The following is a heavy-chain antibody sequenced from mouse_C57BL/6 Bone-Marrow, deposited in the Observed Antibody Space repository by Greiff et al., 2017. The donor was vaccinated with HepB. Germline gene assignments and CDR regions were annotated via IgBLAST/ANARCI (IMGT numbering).Heavy chain of an antibody. CDR2: INPNNGGT. Sequence: VHVKQSGPELVKPGASVKIPCKASGYTFTDYNMDWVKQSHGKSLEWIGDINPNNGGTIYNQKFKGKATLTVDKSSSTAYMELRSLTSEDTAVYYCARRVYDYLDYWGQGTTLTVSS. J-gene: IGHJ2*01. V-gene: IGHV1-18*01. D-gene: IGHD2-3*01. CDR1: GYTFTDYN. CDR3: ARRVYDYLDY.